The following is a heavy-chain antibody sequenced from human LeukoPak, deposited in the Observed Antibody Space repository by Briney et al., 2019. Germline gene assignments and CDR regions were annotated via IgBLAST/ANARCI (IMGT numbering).Heavy chain of an antibody. J-gene: IGHJ4*02. CDR1: VFTFSSYA. CDR2: ISGSGGST. V-gene: IGHV3-23*01. D-gene: IGHD2-8*01. CDR3: AKDRSCTNDICHGDFDY. Sequence: PGGSLRLSCAAYVFTFSSYAVSWVRQAPGKGLEWVSSISGSGGSTYSADSVKGRFTISRDNSKNTLYLQMNSLRAEDTALYYCAKDRSCTNDICHGDFDYWGQGTLVTVSS.